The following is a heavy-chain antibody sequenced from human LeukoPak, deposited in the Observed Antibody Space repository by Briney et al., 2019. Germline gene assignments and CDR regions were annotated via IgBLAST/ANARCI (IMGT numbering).Heavy chain of an antibody. Sequence: GGSLRLSCAASGFTFSSYAMSWVCQAPGKGLEWVSAISGSGGSTYYADSVKGRFTISIDNSKNTLYLQMNSLRAEDTAVYYCAKSGALSGSYAGFDYWGQGTLVTVSS. CDR1: GFTFSSYA. J-gene: IGHJ4*02. CDR2: ISGSGGST. D-gene: IGHD1-26*01. CDR3: AKSGALSGSYAGFDY. V-gene: IGHV3-23*01.